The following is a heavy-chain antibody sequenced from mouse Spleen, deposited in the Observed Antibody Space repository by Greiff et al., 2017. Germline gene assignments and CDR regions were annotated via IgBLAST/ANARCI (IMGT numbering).Heavy chain of an antibody. J-gene: IGHJ3*01. V-gene: IGHV5-9-3*01. CDR1: GFTFSSYA. CDR2: ISSGGGNT. D-gene: IGHD2-4*01. Sequence: EVQVVESGGGLVKPGGSLKLSCAASGFTFSSYAMSWVRQTPEKRLEWVATISSGGGNTYYPDSVKGRFTISRDNAKNTLYLQMSSLKSEDTAMYYCARDYDRFAYWGQGTLVTVSA. CDR3: ARDYDRFAY.